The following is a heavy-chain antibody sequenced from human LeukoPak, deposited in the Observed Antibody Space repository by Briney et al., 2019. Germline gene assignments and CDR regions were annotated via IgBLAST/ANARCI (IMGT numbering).Heavy chain of an antibody. CDR3: ALHWYGVDY. J-gene: IGHJ4*02. D-gene: IGHD3-10*01. CDR2: VFTSGST. Sequence: TLSLTCIVSGGSISSGSYYWSWIRQPAGKGLEWIGRVFTSGSTDYNPSFKSRVTISVDTSKKQVSLRLSSVTAADTAVYYCALHWYGVDYWGQGTLVTVSS. V-gene: IGHV4-61*02. CDR1: GGSISSGSYY.